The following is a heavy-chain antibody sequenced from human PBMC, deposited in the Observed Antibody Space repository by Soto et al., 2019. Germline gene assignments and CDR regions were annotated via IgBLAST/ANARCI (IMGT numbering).Heavy chain of an antibody. Sequence: ASGRSVDHGGGSWVHKAPGPGLEWMGGTIPMFDTVNYAQRLPGRVTISADDPTRTAYMEMSSRRSEHTAVYYCASLFSTGSYYYYGMDVWGQGTTVTVSS. CDR3: ASLFSTGSYYYYGMDV. CDR2: TIPMFDTV. CDR1: GRSVDHGG. D-gene: IGHD4-4*01. J-gene: IGHJ6*02. V-gene: IGHV1-69*01.